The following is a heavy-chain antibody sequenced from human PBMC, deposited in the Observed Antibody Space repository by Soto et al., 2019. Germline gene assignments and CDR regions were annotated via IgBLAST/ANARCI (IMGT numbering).Heavy chain of an antibody. J-gene: IGHJ3*02. D-gene: IGHD6-19*01. CDR3: VRSRAVTGDDAFDI. Sequence: GGSLRLSCATSGLTFDEDAMHWVRRAPGKGLEWVSGISWNSGNIAYADSVKGRFTISRDNAKRSLFLQMSSLRPEDTASYYCVRSRAVTGDDAFDIWGQGTEVTVSS. CDR2: ISWNSGNI. V-gene: IGHV3-9*01. CDR1: GLTFDEDA.